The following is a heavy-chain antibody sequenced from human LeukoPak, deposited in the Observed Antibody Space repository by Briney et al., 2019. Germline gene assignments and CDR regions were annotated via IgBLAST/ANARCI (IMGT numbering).Heavy chain of an antibody. CDR2: ISSSGSTI. Sequence: PGGSLRLSCAASGFTFSSYSMNWVRQAPGKGLEWVSYISSSGSTIYYADSVKGRFTISRDNAKNSLYLQMNSLRDEDTAVYYCASTDYGEPKQLDYWGQGTLVTASS. CDR1: GFTFSSYS. V-gene: IGHV3-48*02. J-gene: IGHJ4*02. CDR3: ASTDYGEPKQLDY. D-gene: IGHD4-17*01.